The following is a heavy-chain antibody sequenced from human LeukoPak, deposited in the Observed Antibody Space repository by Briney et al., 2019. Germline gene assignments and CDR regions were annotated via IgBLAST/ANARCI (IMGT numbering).Heavy chain of an antibody. D-gene: IGHD3-10*01. Sequence: GGSVKVSCKASGYTFTSYDINWVRQAPGQGLEWLGWMNPNSDNTGYAQKFQGRVTMTRNTSISTAYMELSSLRSEDTAVYYCARKGEYYGSGSYYNFVNWFDPWGQGTLVTVSS. CDR2: MNPNSDNT. CDR3: ARKGEYYGSGSYYNFVNWFDP. CDR1: GYTFTSYD. J-gene: IGHJ5*02. V-gene: IGHV1-8*01.